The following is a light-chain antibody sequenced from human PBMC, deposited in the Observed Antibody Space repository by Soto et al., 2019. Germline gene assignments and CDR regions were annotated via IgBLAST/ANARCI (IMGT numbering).Light chain of an antibody. CDR1: QSISRF. CDR2: EAS. Sequence: DIQMTQSPSGLSASVGERVSITCRASQSISRFLHWYQQKPGKAPKLLIYEASSLQSGAPSRFIGSGSGTDFTLTITSLQPEDFATYYRQQGYSTPRTFGQGTKVDIK. V-gene: IGKV1-39*01. CDR3: QQGYSTPRT. J-gene: IGKJ1*01.